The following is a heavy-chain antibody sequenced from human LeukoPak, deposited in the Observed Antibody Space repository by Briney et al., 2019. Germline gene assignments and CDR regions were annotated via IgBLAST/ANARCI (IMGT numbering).Heavy chain of an antibody. Sequence: AASVKVSCKASGYTFTSYDINWVRQATGQGLEWMGWMNPNSGNTGYAQKFQGRVTMTRNTSISTAYMELSSLRSEDTAVYYCARAPYYYGSGSYYFDYWGQGTLVTVSS. J-gene: IGHJ4*02. D-gene: IGHD3-10*01. V-gene: IGHV1-8*01. CDR1: GYTFTSYD. CDR3: ARAPYYYGSGSYYFDY. CDR2: MNPNSGNT.